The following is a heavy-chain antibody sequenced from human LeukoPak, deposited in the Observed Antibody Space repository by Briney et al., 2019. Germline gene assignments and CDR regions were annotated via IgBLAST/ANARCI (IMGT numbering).Heavy chain of an antibody. CDR2: IYYSGST. V-gene: IGHV4-59*01. J-gene: IGHJ4*02. CDR1: GGSFSGYY. D-gene: IGHD1-26*01. CDR3: ARWTSGSYSFDY. Sequence: PSETLSLTCAVYGGSFSGYYWSWIRQPPGKGLEWIGYIYYSGSTNYNPSLKSRVTISVDTSKNQFSLKLSSVTAADTAVYYCARWTSGSYSFDYWGQGTLVTVSS.